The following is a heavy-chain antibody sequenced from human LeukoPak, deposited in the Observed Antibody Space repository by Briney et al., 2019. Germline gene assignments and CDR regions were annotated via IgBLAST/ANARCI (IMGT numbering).Heavy chain of an antibody. CDR3: ASAKTAPTIFGY. D-gene: IGHD5-12*01. CDR2: IYYSGST. Sequence: PSQTLSLTCTVSGGSISSDGYYWTWIRQHPGKGLEWIGYIYYSGSTYQNPSLKSRVIISIDTSKNHFSLKLSSVTAADTAVYYCASAKTAPTIFGYWGQGTLVTVSS. V-gene: IGHV4-31*03. CDR1: GGSISSDGYY. J-gene: IGHJ4*02.